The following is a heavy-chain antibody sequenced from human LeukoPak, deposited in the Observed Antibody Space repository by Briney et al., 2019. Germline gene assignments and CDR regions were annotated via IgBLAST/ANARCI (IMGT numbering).Heavy chain of an antibody. J-gene: IGHJ4*02. CDR1: GFSFSNYG. CDR2: ISDST. CDR3: AKDRRSYGGTSFDS. D-gene: IGHD4-23*01. V-gene: IGHV3-23*01. Sequence: GGSLRLSCAASGFSFSNYGMSWVRQAPGEGLEWVSAISDSTWYADSVKGRFTISRDSSQNTVYLQMNSLRAEDTAVYYCAKDRRSYGGTSFDSWGQGILVTVSS.